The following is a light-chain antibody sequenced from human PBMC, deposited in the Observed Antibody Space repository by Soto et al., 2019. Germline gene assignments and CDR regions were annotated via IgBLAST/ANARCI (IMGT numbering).Light chain of an antibody. V-gene: IGKV3-20*01. Sequence: IVMTPSPAPLSVSPVERATLSCRASQSVSSNLAWYQQTPGQAPRLLIYGASSRATGIPDRFSGSGSGTDFTLSISRLEPEDFAVYYCQLYGTSPKPFGQGTKVDIK. CDR1: QSVSSN. J-gene: IGKJ1*01. CDR2: GAS. CDR3: QLYGTSPKP.